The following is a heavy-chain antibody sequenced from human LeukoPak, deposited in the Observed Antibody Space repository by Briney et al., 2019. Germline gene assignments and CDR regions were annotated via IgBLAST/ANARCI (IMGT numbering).Heavy chain of an antibody. CDR2: ISQDGTES. CDR3: ARDSTGTVFDL. V-gene: IGHV3-7*04. Sequence: GWSLRLSCVASGFTFISYWMTWVRQAPGKGLEWVAQISQDGTESYSVDSVRGRFTISRDNAKNSVYLQMNSLRPEDTAVYYCARDSTGTVFDLWGQGTLVTVSS. J-gene: IGHJ4*02. D-gene: IGHD1-1*01. CDR1: GFTFISYW.